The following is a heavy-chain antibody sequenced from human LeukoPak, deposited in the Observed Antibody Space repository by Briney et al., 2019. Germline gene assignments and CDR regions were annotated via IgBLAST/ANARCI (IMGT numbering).Heavy chain of an antibody. D-gene: IGHD2-2*01. CDR3: ARAQLLGRYWFDP. J-gene: IGHJ5*02. Sequence: ASVKVSCKASGYTFTSYDINWVRQATGQGLEWMGCMNPNSGNTGYAQKFQGRVTMTRNTSISTAYMELSSLRSEDTAVYYCARAQLLGRYWFDPWGQGTLVTVSS. CDR1: GYTFTSYD. V-gene: IGHV1-8*01. CDR2: MNPNSGNT.